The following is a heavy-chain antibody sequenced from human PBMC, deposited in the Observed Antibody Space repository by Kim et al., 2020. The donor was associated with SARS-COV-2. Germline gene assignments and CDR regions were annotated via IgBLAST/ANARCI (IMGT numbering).Heavy chain of an antibody. J-gene: IGHJ3*02. CDR3: ATAGEVGQQLVLDAFDI. D-gene: IGHD6-13*01. V-gene: IGHV1-24*01. Sequence: FQGRVTMTEDTSTDTAYMELSSLRSEDTAVYYCATAGEVGQQLVLDAFDIWGQGTMVTVSS.